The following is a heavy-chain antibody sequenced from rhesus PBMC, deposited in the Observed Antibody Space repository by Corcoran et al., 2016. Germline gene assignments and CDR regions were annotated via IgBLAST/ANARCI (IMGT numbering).Heavy chain of an antibody. D-gene: IGHD2-2*01. CDR2: MYGSSGRT. CDR1: GGSISDNYD. Sequence: QVQLQESGPGLVKPSETLSLTCAVSGGSISDNYDWNWTRQSRGKGLVWIGNMYGSSGRTSYNPSLTSRVTTSKDTTKIQFSLKLTSVTAADTAVYYCARDYVLSYWGQGVLVTVSS. J-gene: IGHJ4*01. V-gene: IGHV4S9*01. CDR3: ARDYVLSY.